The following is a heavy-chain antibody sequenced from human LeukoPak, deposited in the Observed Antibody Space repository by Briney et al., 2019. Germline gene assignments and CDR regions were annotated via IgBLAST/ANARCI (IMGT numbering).Heavy chain of an antibody. CDR3: AKDPHYYGSGTQEFDP. CDR2: VRYDGSSK. J-gene: IGHJ5*02. CDR1: GFTFNRFG. Sequence: GGSLRLSCVASGFTFNRFGMHWVRQAPGKGLEGVAFVRYDGSSKQYGDPVKGRVTIFRDNSKNTLYLQMNSLRPEDTAMYYCAKDPHYYGSGTQEFDPWGQGTLVTVSS. V-gene: IGHV3-30*02. D-gene: IGHD3-10*01.